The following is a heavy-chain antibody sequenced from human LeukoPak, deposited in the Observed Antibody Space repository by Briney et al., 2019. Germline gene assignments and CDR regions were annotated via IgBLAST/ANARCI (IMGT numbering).Heavy chain of an antibody. CDR2: INSDGSWT. CDR1: GNYW. V-gene: IGHV3-74*01. Sequence: GGSLRLSCAASGNYWMHWVRQAPGKGLVWVSHINSDGSWTSYADSVKGRFTISRDNSKNTLYLQMNSLRAEDTAVYYCAKDRWVLHYYYYGMDVWGQGTTVTVSS. D-gene: IGHD4-23*01. CDR3: AKDRWVLHYYYYGMDV. J-gene: IGHJ6*02.